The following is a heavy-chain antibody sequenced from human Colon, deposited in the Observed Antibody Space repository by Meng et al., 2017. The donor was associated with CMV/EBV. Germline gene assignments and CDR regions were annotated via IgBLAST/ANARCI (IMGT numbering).Heavy chain of an antibody. CDR2: LYYTVTT. Sequence: SETLSLTCSVPGDSISSGGYYWRWIWQPPGKGREWICFLYYTVTTKSNPSLSSRVTMSVDTSKTQYSLRLNSVTAADTSIYYCAKVGLGASTEIYYFDVWGQGALVTVSS. V-gene: IGHV4-61*08. CDR1: GDSISSGGYY. CDR3: AKVGLGASTEIYYFDV. J-gene: IGHJ4*02. D-gene: IGHD1-26*01.